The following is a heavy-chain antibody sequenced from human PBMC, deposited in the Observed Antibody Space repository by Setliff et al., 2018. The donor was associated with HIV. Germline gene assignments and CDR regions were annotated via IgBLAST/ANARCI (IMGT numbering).Heavy chain of an antibody. CDR3: ARSIYGSGTYPLDV. CDR1: GNSFSGYH. J-gene: IGHJ4*02. V-gene: IGHV4-4*07. CDR2: IYYTGST. Sequence: SETLSLTCTYSGNSFSGYHWNWIRQPAGKGLEWLGRIYYTGSTEYNPSLKSRLTMSMDTSKDQFSLRLVSLTTADTAVYCCARSIYGSGTYPLDVWGPGTLVTVSS. D-gene: IGHD3-10*01.